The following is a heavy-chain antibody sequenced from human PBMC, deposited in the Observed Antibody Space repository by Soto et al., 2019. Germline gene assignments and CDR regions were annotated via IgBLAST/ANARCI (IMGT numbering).Heavy chain of an antibody. CDR3: ARGHGSGFALDY. CDR2: LFNDGGT. D-gene: IGHD3-10*01. CDR1: GFTVSSIY. V-gene: IGHV3-53*01. J-gene: IGHJ4*02. Sequence: GGSLRLSCAASGFTVSSIYMNWVRQAPGKGLEWVSVLFNDGGTYYADSVKGRFTVSRDISKNTLYLQMNSLRAEDTAVYYCARGHGSGFALDYWGQGTLVTVSS.